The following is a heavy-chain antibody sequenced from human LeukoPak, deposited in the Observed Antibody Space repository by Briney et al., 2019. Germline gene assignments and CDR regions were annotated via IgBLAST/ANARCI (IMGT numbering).Heavy chain of an antibody. CDR1: GFTFSDYG. V-gene: IGHV3-48*01. CDR2: ISSSSSTI. Sequence: GGSLRLSCAASGFTFSDYGMNWVRQAPGKGLEWVSYISSSSSTINYADSVKGRFTISRDNAKNSLYLQMNSLRVEDTAVYFCARWGSELPDDAFDIWGQGTMVTVSS. J-gene: IGHJ3*02. D-gene: IGHD6-25*01. CDR3: ARWGSELPDDAFDI.